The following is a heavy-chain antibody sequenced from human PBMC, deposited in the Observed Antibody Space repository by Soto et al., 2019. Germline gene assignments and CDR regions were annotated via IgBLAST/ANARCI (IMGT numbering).Heavy chain of an antibody. V-gene: IGHV1-69*13. J-gene: IGHJ3*01. CDR3: ATEIDRAGACWHYYDDRHYPDDFDL. CDR1: GGTFSSYA. Sequence: VASVKVSCKASGGTFSSYAISWVRQAPGQGLEWMGGIIPIFGTANYAQKFQGRVTITADESTSTAYMELSSLRSEDTAVYYCATEIDRAGACWHYYDDRHYPDDFDLWGQGTMVTVSS. D-gene: IGHD3-22*01. CDR2: IIPIFGTA.